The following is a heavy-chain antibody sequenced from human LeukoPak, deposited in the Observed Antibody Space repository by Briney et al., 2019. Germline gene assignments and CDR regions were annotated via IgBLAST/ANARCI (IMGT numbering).Heavy chain of an antibody. D-gene: IGHD6-25*01. CDR3: ARRVGVAAAHYFDY. Sequence: SSETLSLTCTVSGGSISSSSYYWGWIRQPPGKGLEWIGSIYYSGSTYYNPSLKSRVTISVDTSKNQFSLKLSSVTAADTAVCYCARRVGVAAAHYFDYWGQGTLVTVSS. CDR1: GGSISSSSYY. J-gene: IGHJ4*02. CDR2: IYYSGST. V-gene: IGHV4-39*01.